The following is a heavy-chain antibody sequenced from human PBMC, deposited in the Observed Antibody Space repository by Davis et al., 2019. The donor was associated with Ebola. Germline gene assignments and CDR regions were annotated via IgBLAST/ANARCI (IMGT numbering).Heavy chain of an antibody. CDR3: ARGHYGDSFDY. CDR1: GGSMSSYY. V-gene: IGHV4-59*01. J-gene: IGHJ4*02. CDR2: VSSSGST. Sequence: GSLRLSCTVSGGSMSSYYWSWFRQTPGKGLEWIGYVSSSGSTNYNSSLESRVTISVDTSKNQFSLKLSSVTAADTAVYYCARGHYGDSFDYWGQGTLVTVSS. D-gene: IGHD4-17*01.